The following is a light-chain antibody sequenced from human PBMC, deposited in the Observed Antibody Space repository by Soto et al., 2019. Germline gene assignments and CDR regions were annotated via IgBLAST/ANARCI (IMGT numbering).Light chain of an antibody. J-gene: IGKJ1*01. CDR1: QSISSW. V-gene: IGKV1-5*01. Sequence: DIQMTQSPSTLSASVGDRVTITCRASQSISSWLAWYQQKPGKAPKLLIYDASSLASGVPSRFSGSASGTEFTLTISSXQPDDFATYHCQQYNSYSLTFGQGTKVDIK. CDR2: DAS. CDR3: QQYNSYSLT.